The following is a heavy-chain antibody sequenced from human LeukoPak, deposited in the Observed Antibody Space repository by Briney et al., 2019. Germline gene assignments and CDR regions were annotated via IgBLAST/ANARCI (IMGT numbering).Heavy chain of an antibody. Sequence: SETLSLTCTVSSGSISSYYWSWIRQPPGKGLEWIGYIYYSGSTNYNPSLKSRVTISVDTSKNQFSLKLSSVTAADTAVYYCARRSDSGSYWYYDYWGQGTLVTVSS. CDR3: ARRSDSGSYWYYDY. CDR2: IYYSGST. D-gene: IGHD1-26*01. V-gene: IGHV4-59*08. CDR1: SGSISSYY. J-gene: IGHJ4*02.